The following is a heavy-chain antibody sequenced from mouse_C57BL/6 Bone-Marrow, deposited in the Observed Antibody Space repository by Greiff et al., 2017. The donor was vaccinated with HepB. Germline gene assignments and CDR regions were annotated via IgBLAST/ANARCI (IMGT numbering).Heavy chain of an antibody. Sequence: EVKLMESGGGLAKPGGSLKLSCAASGFTFSSYAMSWVRQTPEKRLEWVATISDGGSYTYYPDNVKGRFTISRDNAKNNLYLQMSHLKSEDTAMYYCARARLWAMDYWGQGTSVTVSS. CDR3: ARARLWAMDY. D-gene: IGHD1-1*02. CDR1: GFTFSSYA. V-gene: IGHV5-4*03. J-gene: IGHJ4*01. CDR2: ISDGGSYT.